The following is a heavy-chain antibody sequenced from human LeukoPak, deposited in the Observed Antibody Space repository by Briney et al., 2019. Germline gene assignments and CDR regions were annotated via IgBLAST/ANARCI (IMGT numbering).Heavy chain of an antibody. CDR2: ISGSGGST. D-gene: IGHD2-15*01. CDR1: GFTFRNYG. CDR3: AKEGFVVVVGASHNYYYYMDV. V-gene: IGHV3-23*01. Sequence: GGSLRLSCAASGFTFRNYGMNWVRQAPGKGLGWVSVISGSGGSTYYADSVKGRFTVSRDNSRNTLYLQMNDLTVEDTAVYYCAKEGFVVVVGASHNYYYYMDVWGKGTTVTVSS. J-gene: IGHJ6*03.